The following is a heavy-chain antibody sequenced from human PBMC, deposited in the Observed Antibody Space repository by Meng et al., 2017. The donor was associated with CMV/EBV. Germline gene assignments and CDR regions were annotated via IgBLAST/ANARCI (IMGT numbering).Heavy chain of an antibody. J-gene: IGHJ6*02. CDR2: MNPNSGNT. V-gene: IGHV1-8*03. CDR1: GYTFTSYD. CDR3: ARGGYGSGVPYGMDV. D-gene: IGHD3-10*01. Sequence: ASVKVSCKASGYTFTSYDINWVQQATGQGLEWMGWMNPNSGNTGYAQKFQGRVTITRSTSISTAYMELSSLRSEDTAVYYCARGGYGSGVPYGMDVWGQGTTVTVSS.